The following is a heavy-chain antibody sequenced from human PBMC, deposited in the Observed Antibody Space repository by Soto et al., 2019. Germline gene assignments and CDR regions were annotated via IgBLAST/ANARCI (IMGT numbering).Heavy chain of an antibody. Sequence: QVQLVESGGGVVQPGRSLRLSCAASGFTFSNHGMHWVRQAPGKGLEWVARIYYDGSNEYYADSVKSRFTISRDNSKNTVYLQMNSLRVEDTAVYYCARGRGSGSFYQLAYWGQGTLVTVSS. CDR1: GFTFSNHG. J-gene: IGHJ4*02. CDR2: IYYDGSNE. D-gene: IGHD1-26*01. CDR3: ARGRGSGSFYQLAY. V-gene: IGHV3-33*01.